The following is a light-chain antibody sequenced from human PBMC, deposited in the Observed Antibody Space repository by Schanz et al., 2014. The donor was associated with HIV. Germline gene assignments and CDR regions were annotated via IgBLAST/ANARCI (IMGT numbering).Light chain of an antibody. V-gene: IGLV2-8*01. CDR2: DVT. CDR1: SSDVGGYNY. J-gene: IGLJ1*01. CDR3: SSYTSSSPLGV. Sequence: QSALTQPPSASGSPGQSVTISCTGTSSDVGGYNYPSWYQQYPGKTPKLMIYDVTKRPSGVPDRFSGSKSGNTASLSISGLQAEDEADYYCSSYTSSSPLGVFGTGTKLTVL.